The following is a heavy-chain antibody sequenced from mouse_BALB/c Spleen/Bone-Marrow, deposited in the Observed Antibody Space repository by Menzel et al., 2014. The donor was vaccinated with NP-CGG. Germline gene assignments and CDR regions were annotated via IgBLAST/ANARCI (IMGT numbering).Heavy chain of an antibody. Sequence: DLVKPGASVKLSCKASGYTFTSYWINWIKQRPGQGLEWIGRIAPGSGSTYYNEMFKGKATLIVDTSSSTAYIQLSSLSSEDSAVYFCARGGLLYFDYWGQGTTLTVSS. CDR1: GYTFTSYW. J-gene: IGHJ2*01. V-gene: IGHV1S41*01. CDR2: IAPGSGST. D-gene: IGHD3-3*01. CDR3: ARGGLLYFDY.